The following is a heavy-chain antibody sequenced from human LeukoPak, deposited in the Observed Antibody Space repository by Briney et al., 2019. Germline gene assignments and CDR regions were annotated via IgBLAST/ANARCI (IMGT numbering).Heavy chain of an antibody. J-gene: IGHJ4*02. CDR1: GFTFSRYA. CDR2: ISYDGSDK. V-gene: IGHV3-30*04. CDR3: ARGKVVTTIRAASY. D-gene: IGHD2-21*02. Sequence: GRSLRLSCAASGFTFSRYAMHWVRQAPGKGLEWVAVISYDGSDKYYADSVKGRFTISRDSAKNTLYLEMNSLRAEDTAVYYRARGKVVTTIRAASYWGQGTLVTVSS.